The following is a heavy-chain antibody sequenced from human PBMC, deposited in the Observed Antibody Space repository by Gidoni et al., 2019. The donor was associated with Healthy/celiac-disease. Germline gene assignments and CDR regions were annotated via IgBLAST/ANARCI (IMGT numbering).Heavy chain of an antibody. CDR1: GGCISSGGYY. CDR3: ARDPGGEGYYYYGMDV. CDR2: IYYSGRT. J-gene: IGHJ6*02. Sequence: QVQLQESGTGLVQPAQTLSLSCTFAGGCISSGGYYWSWIRQHPGKGLEWIGYIYYSGRTYYNSSLTSRVTISVATSKNQFSLKLSSVTAADTAVYYCARDPGGEGYYYYGMDVWGQGTTVTVSS. D-gene: IGHD2-21*01. V-gene: IGHV4-31*03.